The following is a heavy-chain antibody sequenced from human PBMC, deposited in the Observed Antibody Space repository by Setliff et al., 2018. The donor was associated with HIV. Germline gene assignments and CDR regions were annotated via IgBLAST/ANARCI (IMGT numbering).Heavy chain of an antibody. J-gene: IGHJ4*02. CDR1: GYTFTSYY. Sequence: WASVKVSCKASGYTFTSYYMHWARQAPGQGLEWMGIINPSDSSTSYAQKFQGRVTMTRDTSTRTVYMEVSSLRSEETAVYYCARSTQSEIDYWGQGTLVTVSS. V-gene: IGHV1-46*01. CDR3: ARSTQSEIDY. CDR2: INPSDSST.